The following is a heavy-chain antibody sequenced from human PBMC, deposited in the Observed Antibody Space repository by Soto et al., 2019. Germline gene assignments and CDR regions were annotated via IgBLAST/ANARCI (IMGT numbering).Heavy chain of an antibody. CDR2: INQDGSEK. Sequence: EVQLVESGGGLVQPGGSLRLSCAASGFTFSRYWMSWVRQAPGKGLEWVANINQDGSEKYYVDSVKGRFTISRDNGKNSLFLQMNSLRAEDTAAYYCAKRDGGNPDFDYWGQGTLVTVSS. V-gene: IGHV3-7*01. D-gene: IGHD2-15*01. J-gene: IGHJ4*02. CDR1: GFTFSRYW. CDR3: AKRDGGNPDFDY.